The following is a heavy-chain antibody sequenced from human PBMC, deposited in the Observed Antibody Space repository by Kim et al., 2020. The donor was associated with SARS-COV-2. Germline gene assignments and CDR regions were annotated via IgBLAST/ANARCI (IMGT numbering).Heavy chain of an antibody. CDR3: ARDSSSGVGMDV. V-gene: IGHV4-34*01. CDR2: INHSGST. D-gene: IGHD6-6*01. J-gene: IGHJ6*02. Sequence: SETLSLTCAVYGGSFSGYYWSWIRQPPGKGLEWIGEINHSGSTNYNPSLKSRVTVSVDTSKNQFSLKLSSVTAADTAVYYCARDSSSGVGMDVWGQGTTVTVSS. CDR1: GGSFSGYY.